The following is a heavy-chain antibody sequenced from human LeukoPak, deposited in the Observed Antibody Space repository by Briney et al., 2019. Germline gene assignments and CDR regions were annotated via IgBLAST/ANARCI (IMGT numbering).Heavy chain of an antibody. D-gene: IGHD1-26*01. Sequence: ASVKVSCKASGYTFTSYGISWVRQAPGQGLEWMGWISAYNGNTNYAQKFQGRVTMTRDTSTSTVYMELSSLRSEDTAVYYCARDPSTQWEFDPWGQGTLVTVSS. CDR1: GYTFTSYG. CDR3: ARDPSTQWEFDP. J-gene: IGHJ5*02. CDR2: ISAYNGNT. V-gene: IGHV1-18*01.